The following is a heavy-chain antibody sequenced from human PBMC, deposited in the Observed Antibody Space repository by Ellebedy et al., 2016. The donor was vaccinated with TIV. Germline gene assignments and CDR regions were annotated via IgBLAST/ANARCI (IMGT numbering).Heavy chain of an antibody. J-gene: IGHJ3*02. CDR2: ISYHGINK. D-gene: IGHD2-8*02. CDR3: ARDKGRVVVDGVPDTFDM. V-gene: IGHV3-30-3*01. CDR1: GSTFSDHA. Sequence: GGSLRLXCAASGSTFSDHAMHWVRQAPGKGLEWVAFISYHGINKHYADSVRGRFSVSRDDSKNTLHLQMNSLRPDGTAVYYCARDKGRVVVDGVPDTFDMWGRGTPVTVSS.